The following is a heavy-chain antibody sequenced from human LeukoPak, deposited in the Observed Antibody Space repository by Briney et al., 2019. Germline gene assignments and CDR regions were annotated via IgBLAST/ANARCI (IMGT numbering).Heavy chain of an antibody. CDR1: GYTFTSYG. V-gene: IGHV1-18*01. CDR2: ISAYNGNT. D-gene: IGHD3-22*01. CDR3: AREVYYYDSSGYYERPDY. Sequence: ASVEVSCKASGYTFTSYGISWVRQAPGQGLEWMGWISAYNGNTNYAQKLQGRVTMTTDTSTSTAYMELRSLRSDDTAVYYCAREVYYYDSSGYYERPDYWGQGTLVTVSS. J-gene: IGHJ4*02.